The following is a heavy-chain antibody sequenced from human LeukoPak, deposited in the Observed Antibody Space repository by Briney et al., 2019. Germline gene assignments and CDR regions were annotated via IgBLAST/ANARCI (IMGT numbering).Heavy chain of an antibody. V-gene: IGHV3-7*04. Sequence: GGSLRLSCAASGFTFSSYWMSWVRQAPGKGLEWVANINQDGNEKYYVDSVKGRFTISRDNVNNLLYLQMNSLRAEDTAVYYCARDRGYSGYDDFRYWGRGTLVTVSS. D-gene: IGHD5-12*01. CDR1: GFTFSSYW. J-gene: IGHJ4*02. CDR3: ARDRGYSGYDDFRY. CDR2: INQDGNEK.